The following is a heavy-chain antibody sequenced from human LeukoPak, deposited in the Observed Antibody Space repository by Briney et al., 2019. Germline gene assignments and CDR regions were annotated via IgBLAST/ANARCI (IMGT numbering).Heavy chain of an antibody. J-gene: IGHJ4*02. D-gene: IGHD2-2*01. Sequence: SETLSLTCAVYGGSFSGYYWSWIRQPPGKGLEWIGEINHSGSTNYNPSLKSRVTISVDTSKNQFSLKLSSVTAADTAVYYCARGYCSSTSCSPYYFGYWGQGTLVTVSS. CDR3: ARGYCSSTSCSPYYFGY. V-gene: IGHV4-34*01. CDR2: INHSGST. CDR1: GGSFSGYY.